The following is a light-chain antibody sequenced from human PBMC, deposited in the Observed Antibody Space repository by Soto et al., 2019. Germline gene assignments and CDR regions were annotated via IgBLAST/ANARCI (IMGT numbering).Light chain of an antibody. Sequence: DVQMTQSPSTLSASVGDRVTITCRASQSIRSWLAWYQQKPGKAPKLLIYKASSLESGVPSRFSGSGSGTEFTLTISSLQPDDFATYYCQQYNSYSLTFGGGTKVEIK. CDR2: KAS. CDR1: QSIRSW. J-gene: IGKJ4*01. CDR3: QQYNSYSLT. V-gene: IGKV1-5*03.